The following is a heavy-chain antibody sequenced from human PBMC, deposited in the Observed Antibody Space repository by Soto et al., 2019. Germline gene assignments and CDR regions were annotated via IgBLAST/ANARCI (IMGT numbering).Heavy chain of an antibody. Sequence: QVQLVQSGGEVKKPGASVKVSCKASGYTFTIYGINWVRQAPGQGLEWMGWISPDNGNTNYAQKLQGRVTMTTDTSTSTAYRELGCLRSEGPAVYDCAWARGFSGYAGVAVWGQGTRVTVPS. CDR2: ISPDNGNT. D-gene: IGHD5-12*01. CDR3: AWARGFSGYAGVAV. V-gene: IGHV1-18*01. CDR1: GYTFTIYG. J-gene: IGHJ6*02.